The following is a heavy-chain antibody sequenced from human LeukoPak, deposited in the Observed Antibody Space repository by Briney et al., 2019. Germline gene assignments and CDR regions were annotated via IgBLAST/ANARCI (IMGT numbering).Heavy chain of an antibody. CDR1: GFTFSSYS. V-gene: IGHV3-21*01. D-gene: IGHD3-3*01. CDR2: ISSSSSYI. CDR3: ARDYDFWSGYLSYYYYSMDV. Sequence: GGSLRLSCAASGFTFSSYSMNWVRQAPGKGLEWVSSISSSSSYIYYADSVKGRFTISRDNAKNSLYLQMNSLRAEDTAAYYCARDYDFWSGYLSYYYYSMDVWGQGTTVTVSS. J-gene: IGHJ6*02.